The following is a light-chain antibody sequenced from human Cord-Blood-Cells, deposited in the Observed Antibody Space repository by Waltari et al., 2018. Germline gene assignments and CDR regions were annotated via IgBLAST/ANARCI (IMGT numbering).Light chain of an antibody. J-gene: IGKJ1*01. V-gene: IGKV3-15*01. CDR3: QQYNNWPSWT. Sequence: EIVMTQSPATLSVSPGERATLSCKASQSVSSNLAWYQQKTGQAPRRLIYGASTRATGIPARFSGSGSGTEFTLTISSLQSEDFAVYYCQQYNNWPSWTFVQGTKVEIK. CDR1: QSVSSN. CDR2: GAS.